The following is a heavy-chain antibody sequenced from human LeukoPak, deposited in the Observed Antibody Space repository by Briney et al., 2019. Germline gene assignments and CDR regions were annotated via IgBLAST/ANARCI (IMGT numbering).Heavy chain of an antibody. CDR1: GGSISSSSYY. CDR3: AGFTFFRGVITFDY. J-gene: IGHJ4*02. CDR2: IYYSGST. V-gene: IGHV4-39*01. D-gene: IGHD3-10*01. Sequence: SETLSLTCTVSGGSISSSSYYWGWIRQPPGKGLEWIGSIYYSGSTYYNPSLKSRVTISVDTSKNQFSLKLSSVTAADTAVYSCAGFTFFRGVITFDYWGQGTLVTVSS.